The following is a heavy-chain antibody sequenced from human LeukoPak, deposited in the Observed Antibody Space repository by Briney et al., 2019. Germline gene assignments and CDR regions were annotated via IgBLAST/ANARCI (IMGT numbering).Heavy chain of an antibody. CDR1: GGSISSGGYY. J-gene: IGHJ5*02. Sequence: PSETLSLTCTVSGGSISSGGYYWSWIRQHPGKGLEWIGYIYYSGSTYYNPSLKSQVTISVDTSKNQFSLKLSSVTAADTAVYYCARDYGRQTTVVTPTWGQGTLVTVSS. CDR3: ARDYGRQTTVVTPT. D-gene: IGHD4-23*01. CDR2: IYYSGST. V-gene: IGHV4-31*01.